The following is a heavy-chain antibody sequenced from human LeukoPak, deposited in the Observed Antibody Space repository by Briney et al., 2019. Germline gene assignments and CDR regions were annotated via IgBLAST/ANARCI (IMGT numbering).Heavy chain of an antibody. CDR1: GGSISSYY. D-gene: IGHD3-10*01. CDR2: IYYSGST. J-gene: IGHJ4*02. CDR3: ASSGGSGSDNFDY. Sequence: PSETLSLTCTVSGGSISSYYWSWIRQPPGKGLEWIGYIYYSGSTNYNPSLKSRVTISVDTSKNQFSLKLSSVTAADTAVYYCASSGGSGSDNFDYWGQGTLVTVSS. V-gene: IGHV4-59*01.